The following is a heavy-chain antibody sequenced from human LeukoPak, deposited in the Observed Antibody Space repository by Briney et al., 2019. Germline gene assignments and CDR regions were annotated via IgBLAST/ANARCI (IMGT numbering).Heavy chain of an antibody. CDR3: ARFPWGYDFWSGYYIDY. V-gene: IGHV5-51*01. J-gene: IGHJ4*02. Sequence: GESLKISCKGSGYSFTSYWIGWVRQMPGKGLEWMGIIYPGDSDTRYSPSFQGQVTISADKSISTAYLQWSSLKASDIAMYYCARFPWGYDFWSGYYIDYWGQGTLVTVSS. CDR1: GYSFTSYW. CDR2: IYPGDSDT. D-gene: IGHD3-3*01.